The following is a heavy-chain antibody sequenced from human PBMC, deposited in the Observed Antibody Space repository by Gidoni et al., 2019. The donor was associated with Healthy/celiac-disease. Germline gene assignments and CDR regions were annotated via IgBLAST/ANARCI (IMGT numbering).Heavy chain of an antibody. CDR3: ARDGCSSTSCYTLWFYYYYGMDV. Sequence: QVQLVESGVGVVHPGRSLRLPCAASVFTFSSYGLHCARQAPGKGREWVAVIWYDGSNKYYADSVKGRFTISRDNSKNTLYLQMNSLRAEDTAVYYCARDGCSSTSCYTLWFYYYYGMDVWGQGTTVTVSS. CDR1: VFTFSSYG. J-gene: IGHJ6*02. CDR2: IWYDGSNK. D-gene: IGHD2-2*02. V-gene: IGHV3-33*01.